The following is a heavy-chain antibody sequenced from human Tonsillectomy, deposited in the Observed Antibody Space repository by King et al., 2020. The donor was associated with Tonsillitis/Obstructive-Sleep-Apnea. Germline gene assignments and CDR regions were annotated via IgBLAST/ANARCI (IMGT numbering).Heavy chain of an antibody. CDR3: ARCAYYYGSGPHWFDP. CDR1: GYSFTSYW. D-gene: IGHD3-10*01. Sequence: QLVQSGAEVKKPGESLRISCKGSGYSFTSYWISWVRQMPGKGLEWMGRIDPSDSYTNYSPSFQGHVTISVDKSISTAYLQWSSLKASDTAMYYCARCAYYYGSGPHWFDPWGQGTRVTVSS. J-gene: IGHJ5*02. CDR2: IDPSDSYT. V-gene: IGHV5-10-1*01.